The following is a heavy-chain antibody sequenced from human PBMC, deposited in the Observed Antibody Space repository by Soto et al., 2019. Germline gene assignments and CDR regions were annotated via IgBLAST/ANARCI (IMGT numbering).Heavy chain of an antibody. Sequence: SETLSLTCTVSGGSISSSSYYWGWIRQPPGKGLEWIGSIYYSGSTYYNPSLKSRVTISVDTSKNQFSLKLSSVTAADTAVYYCARRRVVSGYDWGHFDYWGQGTLVTVSS. CDR3: ARRRVVSGYDWGHFDY. CDR1: GGSISSSSYY. V-gene: IGHV4-39*01. J-gene: IGHJ4*02. D-gene: IGHD5-12*01. CDR2: IYYSGST.